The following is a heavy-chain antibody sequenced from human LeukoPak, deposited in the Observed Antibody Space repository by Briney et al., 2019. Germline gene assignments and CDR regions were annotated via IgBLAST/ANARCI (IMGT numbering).Heavy chain of an antibody. D-gene: IGHD6-19*01. V-gene: IGHV4-61*08. J-gene: IGHJ4*02. CDR2: IYYSGST. CDR1: GGSISSGDYY. Sequence: SETLSLTCTVSGGSISSGDYYWSWIRQPPGKGLEWIGYIYYSGSTNYNPSLKSRVTISVDTSKNQFSLKLSSVTAADTAVYYCARGGGGWYYFDYWGQGTLVTVSS. CDR3: ARGGGGWYYFDY.